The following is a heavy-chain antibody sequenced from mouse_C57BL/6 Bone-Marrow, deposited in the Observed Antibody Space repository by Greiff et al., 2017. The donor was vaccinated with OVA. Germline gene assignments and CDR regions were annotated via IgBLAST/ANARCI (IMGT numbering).Heavy chain of an antibody. CDR1: GFTFSDYY. CDR3: ARDLIYYDGSDYGGFDY. J-gene: IGHJ2*01. V-gene: IGHV5-16*01. D-gene: IGHD1-1*01. CDR2: INYDGSST. Sequence: EVQVVESEGGLVQPGSSMKLSCTASGFTFSDYYMAWVRQVPEKGLEWVANINYDGSSTYYLDSLKSRFIISRDNEKNILYLQMSSLKSEDTATYYCARDLIYYDGSDYGGFDYWGQGTTLTVSS.